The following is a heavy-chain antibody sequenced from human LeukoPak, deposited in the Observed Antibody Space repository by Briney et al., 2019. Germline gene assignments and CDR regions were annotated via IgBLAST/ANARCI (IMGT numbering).Heavy chain of an antibody. CDR2: VSLSGVMT. D-gene: IGHD5-24*01. Sequence: VSDKVSYQAFGYTFNSNYMHWVQQAPGQGPEWIGVVSLSGVMTTYAQKFQGRVTLTRDMSTSTDYLELSSLRSEDTAVYYCARDNSVRDEAWWFNPWGQGTLVTVSS. V-gene: IGHV1-46*02. CDR1: GYTFNSNY. CDR3: ARDNSVRDEAWWFNP. J-gene: IGHJ5*02.